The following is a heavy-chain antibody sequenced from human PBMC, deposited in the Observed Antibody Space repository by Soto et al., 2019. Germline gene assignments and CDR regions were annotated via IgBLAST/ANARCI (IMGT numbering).Heavy chain of an antibody. CDR3: ARVPILGPTSDFDY. J-gene: IGHJ4*02. V-gene: IGHV1-2*02. Sequence: QVHLVQSGAEVKRPGDSVKVSCQASGYTFTDYHIHWVRQAPGQGLEWMGRVTPRSGEVYYSPKFQGRVTLTRDTSISTAYMELTTLKFDDTAVSYCARVPILGPTSDFDYWGQGTLATVSS. CDR1: GYTFTDYH. CDR2: VTPRSGEV. D-gene: IGHD1-26*01.